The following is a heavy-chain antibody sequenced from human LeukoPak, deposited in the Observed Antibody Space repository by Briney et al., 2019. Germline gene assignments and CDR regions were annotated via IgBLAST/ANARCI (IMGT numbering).Heavy chain of an antibody. CDR1: GGSFSGYY. V-gene: IGHV4-34*01. CDR3: ARGLRFPYCSSTSCYGFDY. D-gene: IGHD2-2*01. J-gene: IGHJ4*02. CDR2: INHSGST. Sequence: SETLSLTCAVYGGSFSGYYWSWIRQPPGRGLEWIGEINHSGSTNYNPSLKSRVTISVDTSKNQFSLKLSSVTAADTAVYYCARGLRFPYCSSTSCYGFDYWGQGTLVTVSS.